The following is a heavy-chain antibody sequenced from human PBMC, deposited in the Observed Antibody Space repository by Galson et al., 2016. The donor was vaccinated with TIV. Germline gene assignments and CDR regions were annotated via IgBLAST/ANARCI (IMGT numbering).Heavy chain of an antibody. Sequence: SVKVSCKASGYTFTHYFVHWVRQAPGQGLEWMVRINPHSGGTDYAPKFQGRVTMTRDTSISTAYMDLSGLKSDDTVVYCCARERGPGSGDSTSCYGYYGFDVWGQGTTVTVSS. CDR1: GYTFTHYF. J-gene: IGHJ6*02. CDR2: INPHSGGT. D-gene: IGHD2-2*01. V-gene: IGHV1-2*05. CDR3: ARERGPGSGDSTSCYGYYGFDV.